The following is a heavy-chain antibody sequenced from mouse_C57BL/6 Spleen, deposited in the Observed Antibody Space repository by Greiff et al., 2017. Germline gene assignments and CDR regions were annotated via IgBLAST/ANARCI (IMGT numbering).Heavy chain of an antibody. CDR3: ARLTTAHFDY. D-gene: IGHD1-2*01. CDR2: INPNNGGT. Sequence: EVQLQQSGPELVKPGASVKIPCKASGYTFTDYNMDWVKQSHGKSLEWIGDINPNNGGTIYNQKFKGKATLTVDEYSSTAYMELRSLTSEDTAVYYCARLTTAHFDYWGQGTTLTVSS. J-gene: IGHJ2*01. CDR1: GYTFTDYN. V-gene: IGHV1-18*01.